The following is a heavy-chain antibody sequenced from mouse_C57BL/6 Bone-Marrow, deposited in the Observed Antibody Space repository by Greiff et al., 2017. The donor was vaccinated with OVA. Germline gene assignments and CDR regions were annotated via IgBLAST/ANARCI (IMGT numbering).Heavy chain of an antibody. V-gene: IGHV1-18*01. D-gene: IGHD3-2*02. CDR2: INPNNGGT. CDR1: GYTFTDYN. J-gene: IGHJ3*01. CDR3: ARRGARQLRLRSFAY. Sequence: EVKLQESGPELVKPGASVKIPCKASGYTFTDYNMDWVKQSHGKSLEWIGDINPNNGGTIYNQKFKGKATLTVDKSSSTAYMELRSLTSEDTAVYYCARRGARQLRLRSFAYWGQGTLVTVSA.